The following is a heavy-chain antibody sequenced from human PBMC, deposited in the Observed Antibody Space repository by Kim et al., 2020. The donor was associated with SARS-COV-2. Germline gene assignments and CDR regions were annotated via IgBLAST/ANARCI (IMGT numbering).Heavy chain of an antibody. D-gene: IGHD3-10*01. V-gene: IGHV3-23*01. CDR2: ISGSGGST. Sequence: GGSLRLSCAASGFTFSSYAMSWVRQAPGKGLEWVSAISGSGGSTYYADSVKGRFTISRDNSKNTLYLQMNSLRAEDTAVYYCAKDPAGSMVQGVMDYWGQGTLVTVSS. J-gene: IGHJ4*02. CDR3: AKDPAGSMVQGVMDY. CDR1: GFTFSSYA.